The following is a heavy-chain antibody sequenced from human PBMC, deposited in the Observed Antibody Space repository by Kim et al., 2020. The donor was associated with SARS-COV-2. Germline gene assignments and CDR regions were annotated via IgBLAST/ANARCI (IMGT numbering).Heavy chain of an antibody. V-gene: IGHV1-46*01. J-gene: IGHJ6*02. Sequence: ASVKVSCKASGYTFTSYYMHWVRQAPGQGLEWMGIINPSGGSTSYAQKFQGRVTMTRDTSTSTVYMELSSLRSEDTAVYYCARERSRGDDFWSDYYYGMDVWGQGTTVTVSS. CDR3: ARERSRGDDFWSDYYYGMDV. CDR1: GYTFTSYY. CDR2: INPSGGST. D-gene: IGHD3-3*01.